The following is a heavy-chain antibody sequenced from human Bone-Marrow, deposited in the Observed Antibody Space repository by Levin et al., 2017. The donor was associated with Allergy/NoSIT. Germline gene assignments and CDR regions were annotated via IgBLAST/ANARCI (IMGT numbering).Heavy chain of an antibody. Sequence: SQTLSLTCTVSRGSISAYYWSWLRQPPGKGLEWIGYIYHSGSTNYNPSLESRFRMSVDMSKNQFSLTLSSVTTADTAIYYCARVSRVRWFDSWGQGTLVTVSS. CDR3: ARVSRVRWFDS. CDR1: RGSISAYY. CDR2: IYHSGST. V-gene: IGHV4-59*01. J-gene: IGHJ5*01.